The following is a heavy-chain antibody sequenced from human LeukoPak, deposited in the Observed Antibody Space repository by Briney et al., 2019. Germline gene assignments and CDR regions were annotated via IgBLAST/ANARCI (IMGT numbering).Heavy chain of an antibody. Sequence: ASVKVSCKSSGYTFTSYGISWVRQAPGQGLEWMGWISAYNGNTNYAQKLQGRVTMTTDTSTSTAYMELRSLRSDDTAVYYCARDSYYYGSENWFDPWGQGTLVTVSS. CDR1: GYTFTSYG. CDR3: ARDSYYYGSENWFDP. CDR2: ISAYNGNT. V-gene: IGHV1-18*01. J-gene: IGHJ5*02. D-gene: IGHD3-10*01.